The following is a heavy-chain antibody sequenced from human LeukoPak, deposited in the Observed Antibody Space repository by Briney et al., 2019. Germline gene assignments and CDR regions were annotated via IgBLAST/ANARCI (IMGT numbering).Heavy chain of an antibody. V-gene: IGHV3-66*01. D-gene: IGHD5-18*01. CDR3: SGYSYGYYYGMDV. Sequence: GGSLRLSCAASGXTVSSNYMSWVRQAPGKGLEWVSVIYSGGSTYYADSVKGRFTISRDNSKNTLYLQMNSLRAGDTAVYYCSGYSYGYYYGMDVWGQGTTVTVSS. CDR2: IYSGGST. CDR1: GXTVSSNY. J-gene: IGHJ6*02.